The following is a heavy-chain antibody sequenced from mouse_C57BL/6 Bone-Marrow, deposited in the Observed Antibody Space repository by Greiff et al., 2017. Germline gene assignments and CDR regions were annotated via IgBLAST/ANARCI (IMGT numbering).Heavy chain of an antibody. Sequence: QVQLQQPGAELARPGASVKLSCKASGYTFTSYGISWVKQRTGQGLEWIGEIDPSSGNTYYNEKFKGKATLTADKSSSTAYMELRSLTSEDSAVYFCALYYYGSRDYWGQGTTLTVSS. CDR3: ALYYYGSRDY. D-gene: IGHD1-1*01. V-gene: IGHV1-81*01. CDR2: IDPSSGNT. CDR1: GYTFTSYG. J-gene: IGHJ2*01.